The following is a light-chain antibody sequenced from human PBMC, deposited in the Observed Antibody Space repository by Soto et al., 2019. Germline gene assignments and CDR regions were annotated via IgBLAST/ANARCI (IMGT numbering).Light chain of an antibody. J-gene: IGKJ4*01. CDR2: DAS. Sequence: EIVLTQSPATLSLSPGERATLSCRASQSVSSYLARYQQKPGQAPRLLIYDASNRATGIPARFSGSGSGTDFTLTISSLEPEDSAVYYCQQRSNWHLTFGGGTKVEIK. CDR3: QQRSNWHLT. CDR1: QSVSSY. V-gene: IGKV3-11*01.